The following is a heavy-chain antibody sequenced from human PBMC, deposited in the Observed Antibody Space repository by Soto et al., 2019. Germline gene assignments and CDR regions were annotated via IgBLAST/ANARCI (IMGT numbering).Heavy chain of an antibody. CDR1: GFTFTNAW. V-gene: IGHV3-15*01. CDR2: IKSKTDGGTT. J-gene: IGHJ4*02. CDR3: ITDGPDGRDY. Sequence: GGSLRLSCAASGFTFTNAWMSWVRQAPGKGLEWVARIKSKTDGGTTDYATPVKGRFTISRDDSKNTLYLQMNSLKIEDTAGDYCITDGPDGRDYWGQGTQVTVYS.